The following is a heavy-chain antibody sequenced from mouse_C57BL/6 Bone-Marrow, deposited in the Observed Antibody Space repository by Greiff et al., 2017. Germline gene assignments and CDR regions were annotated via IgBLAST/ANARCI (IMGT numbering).Heavy chain of an antibody. CDR2: IHPSDSDT. Sequence: VQGVESGAELVKPGASVKVSCKASGYTFTSYWMHWVKQRPGQGLEWIGRIHPSDSDTNYNQKFKGKATLTVDKSSSTAYMQLSSLTSEDSAVYYCAIELFITTVVAYFDVWGTGTTVTVSS. J-gene: IGHJ1*03. CDR3: AIELFITTVVAYFDV. V-gene: IGHV1-74*01. CDR1: GYTFTSYW. D-gene: IGHD1-1*01.